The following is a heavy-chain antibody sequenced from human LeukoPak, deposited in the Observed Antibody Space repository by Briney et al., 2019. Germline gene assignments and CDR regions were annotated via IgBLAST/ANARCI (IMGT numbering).Heavy chain of an antibody. CDR1: GYTLTELS. CDR2: FDPEDGET. D-gene: IGHD6-19*01. J-gene: IGHJ3*02. CDR3: ATTIQGLYSSGWADAFDI. V-gene: IGHV1-24*01. Sequence: GASVKVSCKVSGYTLTELSMHWVRQVPGKGLEWMGGFDPEDGETIYAQKFQGRVTMTEDTSTDTAYMELSSLRSEDTAVYYCATTIQGLYSSGWADAFDIWGQGTMVTVSS.